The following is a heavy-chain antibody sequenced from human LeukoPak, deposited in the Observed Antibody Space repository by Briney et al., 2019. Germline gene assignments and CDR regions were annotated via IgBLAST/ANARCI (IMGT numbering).Heavy chain of an antibody. CDR1: GGSISSYY. Sequence: SETLSLTCTVSGGSISSYYWSWIRQPAGKGLEWIGRIYTSGSTNYNPSLKSRVTISVDKSKNQFSLTLSSVTAADTAVYYCARGLRIAAAGVFDYWGQGTLVTVSS. J-gene: IGHJ4*02. D-gene: IGHD6-25*01. CDR2: IYTSGST. V-gene: IGHV4-4*07. CDR3: ARGLRIAAAGVFDY.